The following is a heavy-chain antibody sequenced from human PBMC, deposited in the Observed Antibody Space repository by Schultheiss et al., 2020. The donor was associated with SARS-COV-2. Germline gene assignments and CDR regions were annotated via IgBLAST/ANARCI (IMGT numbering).Heavy chain of an antibody. Sequence: ASVKVSCKASGYTFTSYGISWVRQAPGQGLEWMGWINPNSGGTNYAQKFQGRVTMTRDTSISTAYMELSRLRSDDTAVYYCARGHEYCSGGSCYRSYYYYYGMDVWGQGTTVTVSS. D-gene: IGHD2-15*01. V-gene: IGHV1-2*02. J-gene: IGHJ6*02. CDR2: INPNSGGT. CDR1: GYTFTSYG. CDR3: ARGHEYCSGGSCYRSYYYYYGMDV.